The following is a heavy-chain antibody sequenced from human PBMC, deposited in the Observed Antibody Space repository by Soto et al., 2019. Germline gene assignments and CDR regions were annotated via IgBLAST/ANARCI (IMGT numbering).Heavy chain of an antibody. CDR1: GFSLDSNGVG. D-gene: IGHD5-12*01. J-gene: IGHJ4*02. V-gene: IGHV2-5*02. CDR3: IHTSLYEGDF. CDR2: IYWDDDK. Sequence: QITLKESGPTLVKPTQTLTLTCSCSGFSLDSNGVGVGWIRQPPGKALEWLALIYWDDDKVYRPSLQSRLTITKDTDNNQVVLTMTDMDPVDTATYYCIHTSLYEGDFWGQGTLVTVSS.